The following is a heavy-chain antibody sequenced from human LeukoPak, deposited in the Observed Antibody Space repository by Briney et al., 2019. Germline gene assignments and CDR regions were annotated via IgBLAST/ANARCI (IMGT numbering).Heavy chain of an antibody. D-gene: IGHD3-9*01. CDR1: GYTFTGYY. Sequence: GASVKVSCKASGYTFTGYYMHWVRQAPGQGLEGMGRINPNSGGTNYAKKFQGRVTMTRDTSISKAYMELSRLRSDDTAVYYCARAHYDILTGYYPNYFDYWGQGTLVTVSS. CDR2: INPNSGGT. CDR3: ARAHYDILTGYYPNYFDY. J-gene: IGHJ4*02. V-gene: IGHV1-2*06.